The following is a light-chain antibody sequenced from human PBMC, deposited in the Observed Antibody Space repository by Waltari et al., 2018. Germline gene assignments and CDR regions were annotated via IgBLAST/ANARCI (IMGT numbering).Light chain of an antibody. V-gene: IGLV2-8*01. CDR3: SLSGGINNFVV. Sequence: QSALTQPPSASGSPGPSVPIPCPGASRARHFNPVPWYQQHPGKAPKTIIYGVTKRPSGVPDRFSGSKSGNTASLTVSGLQVEDEAHYYCSLSGGINNFVVFGGGTKLTVL. J-gene: IGLJ2*01. CDR1: SRARHFNP. CDR2: GVT.